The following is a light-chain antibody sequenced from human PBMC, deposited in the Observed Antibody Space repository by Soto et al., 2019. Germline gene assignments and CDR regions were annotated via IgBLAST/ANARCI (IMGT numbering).Light chain of an antibody. CDR2: EVS. CDR1: SSDVGGYNY. V-gene: IGLV2-8*01. J-gene: IGLJ1*01. Sequence: QSALTQPPSASGSPGQSVTISCTGTSSDVGGYNYVSWYQQHPGKAPKLMIYEVSKRPSGVPDRFSGSKSGNTASLTVSGLQAEDEGDYYCSLIAGNHPCVFGTGTKVTVL. CDR3: SLIAGNHPCV.